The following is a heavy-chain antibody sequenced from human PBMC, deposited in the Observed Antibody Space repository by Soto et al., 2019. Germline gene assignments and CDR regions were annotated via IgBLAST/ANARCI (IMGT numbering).Heavy chain of an antibody. Sequence: PSEALCLRCAVSVGDIRGSNWCSCVRQPPGKGLEWIGEIYHSGSTNYNPSFESRLTLSIDRTKNQFSLNLKSMSAADRAVYFCARGGGFDSFDYWGQGILVTVSS. J-gene: IGHJ4*02. CDR1: VGDIRGSNW. CDR3: ARGGGFDSFDY. D-gene: IGHD3-10*01. CDR2: IYHSGST. V-gene: IGHV4-4*02.